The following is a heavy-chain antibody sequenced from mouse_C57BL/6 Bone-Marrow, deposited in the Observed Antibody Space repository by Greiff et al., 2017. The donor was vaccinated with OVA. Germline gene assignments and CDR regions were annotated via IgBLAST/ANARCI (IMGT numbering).Heavy chain of an antibody. Sequence: EVQLVESGGGLVQPGGSLSLSCAASGFTFTDYYMSWVRQPPGKALEWLGFIRNKANGYTTEYSASVKGRFTISRDNSQSILYLQMNALRAEDSATYYCARYEGTFYYFDYWGQGTTLTVSS. D-gene: IGHD3-3*01. V-gene: IGHV7-3*01. J-gene: IGHJ2*01. CDR3: ARYEGTFYYFDY. CDR1: GFTFTDYY. CDR2: IRNKANGYTT.